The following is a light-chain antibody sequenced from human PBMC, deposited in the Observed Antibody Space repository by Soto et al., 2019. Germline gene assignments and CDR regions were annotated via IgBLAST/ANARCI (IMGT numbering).Light chain of an antibody. Sequence: RHMTHSPSSLSSSVGDRVTITLQASQDIYMYLNWYQQKPGKAPKLLIYDASNLETGVPSRFSGSGSGTDFTFTISSLQPEDIATYYCQQYDNFVITFGQGTKVDIK. CDR3: QQYDNFVIT. J-gene: IGKJ1*01. V-gene: IGKV1-33*01. CDR2: DAS. CDR1: QDIYMY.